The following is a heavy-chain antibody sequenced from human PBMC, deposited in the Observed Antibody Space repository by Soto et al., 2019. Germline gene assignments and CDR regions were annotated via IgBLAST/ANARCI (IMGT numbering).Heavy chain of an antibody. CDR2: IYYSGST. CDR1: GGSISSGGYY. V-gene: IGHV4-31*03. D-gene: IGHD2-15*01. J-gene: IGHJ3*02. CDR3: ARDCSGGSCSHAFTI. Sequence: PSETLSLTCTVSGGSISSGGYYWSWIRQHPGKGLEWIGYIYYSGSTYYNPSLKSRVTISVDTSKNQFSLKLSSVTAADTAVYYCARDCSGGSCSHAFTIWGQTTIVTASS.